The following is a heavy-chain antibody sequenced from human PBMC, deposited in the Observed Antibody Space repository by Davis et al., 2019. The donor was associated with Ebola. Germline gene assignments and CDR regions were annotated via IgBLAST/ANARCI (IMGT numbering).Heavy chain of an antibody. V-gene: IGHV1-8*01. J-gene: IGHJ5*02. CDR3: ARAVRFLEWLSRFDP. CDR1: GYTFTSYD. D-gene: IGHD3-3*01. Sequence: AASVKVSCKASGYTFTSYDINWVRQATGQGLEWMGWMNPNSGNTGYAQKFQGRVTMTRNTSISTAYMELSSLRSEDTAVYYCARAVRFLEWLSRFDPWGQGTLVTVSS. CDR2: MNPNSGNT.